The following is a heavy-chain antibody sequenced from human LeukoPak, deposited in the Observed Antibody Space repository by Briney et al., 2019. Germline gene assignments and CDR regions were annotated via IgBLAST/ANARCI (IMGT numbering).Heavy chain of an antibody. J-gene: IGHJ4*02. Sequence: HPGGSLRLSCAASGFTFSSYAMSWVRQAPGKGLEWVSGISGSGGSTYYAGSVKGRFTISRDNSKNTLYLQMNSLRAEDTAVYYCAKGTYSSSPRDYWGQGTLVTVSS. CDR3: AKGTYSSSPRDY. CDR2: ISGSGGST. V-gene: IGHV3-23*01. CDR1: GFTFSSYA. D-gene: IGHD6-6*01.